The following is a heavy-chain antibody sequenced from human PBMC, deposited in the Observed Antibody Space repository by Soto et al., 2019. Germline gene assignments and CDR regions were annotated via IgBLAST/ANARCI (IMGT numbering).Heavy chain of an antibody. V-gene: IGHV3-53*04. CDR2: IYSGGST. Sequence: GGSLRLSCAASGFTVSSNYMSWVRQAPGKGLEWVSVIYSGGSTYYADSVKGRFTISRHNSKNTLYLQMNSLRAEDTAVYYCARVNGYDLYYYYYYMDVWGKGTTVTVSS. CDR1: GFTVSSNY. CDR3: ARVNGYDLYYYYYYMDV. D-gene: IGHD5-12*01. J-gene: IGHJ6*03.